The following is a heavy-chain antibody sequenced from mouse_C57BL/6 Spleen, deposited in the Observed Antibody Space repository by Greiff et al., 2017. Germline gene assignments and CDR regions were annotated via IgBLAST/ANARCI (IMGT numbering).Heavy chain of an antibody. CDR2: IDPEDGET. Sequence: QLQQSGAELVKPGASVKLSCTASGFNIKDYHMHWVKQRTEQGLEWIGRIDPEDGETKYAPKFQGKATITADTSSNTAYLQLGSLTSEDTAVYDCARHGSSRGYFDVWGTGTTVTVSS. V-gene: IGHV14-2*01. CDR1: GFNIKDYH. CDR3: ARHGSSRGYFDV. J-gene: IGHJ1*03. D-gene: IGHD1-1*01.